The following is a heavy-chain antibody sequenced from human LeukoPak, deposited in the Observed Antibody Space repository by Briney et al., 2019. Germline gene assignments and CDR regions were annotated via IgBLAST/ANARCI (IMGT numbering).Heavy chain of an antibody. CDR3: ARDGYSGSCYRLYYFFMDV. D-gene: IGHD1-26*01. V-gene: IGHV3-23*01. J-gene: IGHJ6*03. Sequence: PGGSLRLSCAASGFTFSSYGMHWVRQAPGKGLEWVSSISGSGDNMDYADSVKGRFTISRDNSENTLYLQMNSLRGEDTAVYYCARDGYSGSCYRLYYFFMDVWGKGTTVTVSS. CDR1: GFTFSSYG. CDR2: ISGSGDNM.